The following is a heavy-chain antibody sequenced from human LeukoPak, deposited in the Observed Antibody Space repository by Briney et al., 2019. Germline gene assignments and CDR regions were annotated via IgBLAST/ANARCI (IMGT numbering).Heavy chain of an antibody. CDR1: GFTFSDYY. Sequence: GGSLRLSCAASGFTFSDYYMSWIRQAPGKGLEWVSYISSSGSTRYYADSVKGRITISSDNAKNSLYLQMNSLRAEDTDVYYCARAGFYYYGMDVWGQGTTVTVSS. CDR3: ARAGFYYYGMDV. V-gene: IGHV3-11*01. J-gene: IGHJ6*02. CDR2: ISSSGSTR.